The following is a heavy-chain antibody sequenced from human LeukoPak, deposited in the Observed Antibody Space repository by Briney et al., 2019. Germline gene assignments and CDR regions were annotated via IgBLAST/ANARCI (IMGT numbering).Heavy chain of an antibody. D-gene: IGHD2/OR15-2a*01. J-gene: IGHJ4*02. CDR1: GGTFSSYA. CDR3: ARGISFDF. Sequence: SVKVSCKASGGTFSSYAISWVRQAPGQGLEWMGGIIPIFGTANYAQKLQGRVTMTTDTSTSTAYMELRSLRSDDTAVYYCARGISFDFWGQGTLVTVSS. CDR2: IIPIFGTA. V-gene: IGHV1-69*05.